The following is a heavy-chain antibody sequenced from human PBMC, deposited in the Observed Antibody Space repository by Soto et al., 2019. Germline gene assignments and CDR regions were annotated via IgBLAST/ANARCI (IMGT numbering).Heavy chain of an antibody. CDR3: ARGEVITIFGVVIHYYYGMDV. J-gene: IGHJ6*02. Sequence: ASVKVSCEASGGTFSSYAISWVRQAPGQGLEWMGGIIPIFGTANYAQKFQGRVTITADESTSTAYMELSSRRSEDTAVYYCARGEVITIFGVVIHYYYGMDVWGQGTTVTVSS. CDR1: GGTFSSYA. D-gene: IGHD3-3*01. V-gene: IGHV1-69*13. CDR2: IIPIFGTA.